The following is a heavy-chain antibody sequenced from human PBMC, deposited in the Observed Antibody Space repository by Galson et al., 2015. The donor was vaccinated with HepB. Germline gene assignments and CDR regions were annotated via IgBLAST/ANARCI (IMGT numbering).Heavy chain of an antibody. D-gene: IGHD1-26*01. CDR3: ARAVGATGGFDY. J-gene: IGHJ4*02. Sequence: CAISGDSVSSNSAAWDWIRQSPSRGLEWLGRTYYRSKWYNDYAVSVKSRITINPDTSKNQFSLQLNSVTPEDTAVYYCARAVGATGGFDYWGQGTLVTVSS. CDR2: TYYRSKWYN. CDR1: GDSVSSNSAA. V-gene: IGHV6-1*01.